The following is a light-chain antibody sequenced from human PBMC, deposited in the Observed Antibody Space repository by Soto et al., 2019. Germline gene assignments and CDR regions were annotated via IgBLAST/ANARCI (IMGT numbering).Light chain of an antibody. Sequence: EIVMTQSPATLSVSPGERATLSCRASQSIGGSLAWYQQKPGQAPSLLIYGASNRATGVPARFSGSGSGTAFTLTISSLQYEDFAVYYCQQYANWWAFGQGTKVEIK. CDR2: GAS. CDR3: QQYANWWA. V-gene: IGKV3-15*01. J-gene: IGKJ1*01. CDR1: QSIGGS.